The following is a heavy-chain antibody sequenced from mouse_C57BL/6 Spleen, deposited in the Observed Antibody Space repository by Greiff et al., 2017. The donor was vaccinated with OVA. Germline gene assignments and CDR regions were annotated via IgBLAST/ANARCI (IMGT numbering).Heavy chain of an antibody. J-gene: IGHJ2*01. CDR3: ARTLTGTWGVFDY. CDR1: GFTFSDYG. Sequence: VQLKESGGGLVKPGGSLKLSCAASGFTFSDYGMHWVRQAPEKGLEWVAYISSGSSTIYYADTVKGRFTISRANAKNTLFLQMTSLRSEDTAMYYFARTLTGTWGVFDYWGQGTTLTVSS. CDR2: ISSGSSTI. V-gene: IGHV5-17*01. D-gene: IGHD4-1*01.